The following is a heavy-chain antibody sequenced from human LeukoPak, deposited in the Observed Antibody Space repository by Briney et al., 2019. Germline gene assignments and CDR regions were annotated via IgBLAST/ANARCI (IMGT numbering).Heavy chain of an antibody. V-gene: IGHV3-21*01. J-gene: IGHJ4*02. D-gene: IGHD3-3*01. CDR3: ASQSGFDD. CDR2: ISSRRSYI. CDR1: GFTFSSYS. Sequence: GGSLRLSCAASGFTFSSYSMNWVRQAPGKGLEWVSSISSRRSYIYYADSVRGRFTISRDDAKNSLYLQMDSLRAEDTAVYYCASQSGFDDWGQGTLVTVSS.